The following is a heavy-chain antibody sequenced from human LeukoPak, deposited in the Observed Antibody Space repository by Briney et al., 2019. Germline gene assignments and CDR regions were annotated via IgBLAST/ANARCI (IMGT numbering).Heavy chain of an antibody. CDR2: ISYDGSNK. Sequence: GRSLRLSCAASGFTFSSYGMHWDRQAPGKGLEWVAVISYDGSNKYYADSVKGRFTISRDNSKNTLYLQMNSLRAEDTAVYYCAKALRVASRWYYFDYWGQGTLVTVSS. J-gene: IGHJ4*02. CDR1: GFTFSSYG. D-gene: IGHD2-15*01. CDR3: AKALRVASRWYYFDY. V-gene: IGHV3-30*18.